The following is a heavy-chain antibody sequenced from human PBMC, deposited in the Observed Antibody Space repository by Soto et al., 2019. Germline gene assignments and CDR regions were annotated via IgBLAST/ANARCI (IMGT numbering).Heavy chain of an antibody. J-gene: IGHJ4*02. V-gene: IGHV4-39*01. Sequence: SETLSLTCTVSGGSISGSTYYWGWIRQTPGKGLEWLASIYYTETTAYNPSLKSRLTISVDTSKNQFSLKLKSVIAAGTAIYYCARLMFRGGDFDYWGQGTLVTVSS. CDR1: GGSISGSTYY. CDR3: ARLMFRGGDFDY. CDR2: IYYTETT. D-gene: IGHD2-15*01.